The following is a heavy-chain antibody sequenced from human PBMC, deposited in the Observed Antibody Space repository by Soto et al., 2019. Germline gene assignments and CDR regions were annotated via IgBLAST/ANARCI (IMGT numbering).Heavy chain of an antibody. J-gene: IGHJ4*02. CDR3: AKFTYSSGWTNE. CDR1: GLTFSSYA. CDR2: ISGSGGST. Sequence: EVQLLESGGGLVQPGGSLRLSCEASGLTFSSYAMSWVRQAPGKGMEWVSAISGSGGSTYYADSVKGRFTISRDNSKNTLYLQMNSLRAEDTAVYYCAKFTYSSGWTNEWGQGTLVTVSS. V-gene: IGHV3-23*01. D-gene: IGHD6-19*01.